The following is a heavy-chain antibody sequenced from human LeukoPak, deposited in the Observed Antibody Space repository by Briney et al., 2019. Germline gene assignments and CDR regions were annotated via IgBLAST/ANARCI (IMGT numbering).Heavy chain of an antibody. CDR3: AKPYYYGSGSYLRSLDY. CDR2: ISGSGGST. J-gene: IGHJ4*02. V-gene: IGHV3-23*01. CDR1: GFTFSSYA. Sequence: GGSLRLSCAASGFTFSSYAMSWVRQAPGKGLEWVSAISGSGGSTYYADSVKGRFSISRDNSKSTLYLQMNSLRAEDTAVYYCAKPYYYGSGSYLRSLDYWGQGTLVTVSS. D-gene: IGHD3-10*01.